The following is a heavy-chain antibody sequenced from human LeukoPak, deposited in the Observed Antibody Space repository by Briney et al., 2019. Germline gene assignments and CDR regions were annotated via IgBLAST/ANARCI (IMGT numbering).Heavy chain of an antibody. Sequence: GGSLRLSCAASGFTSSSYWMSWVRQAPGKGLEWVSAIGGSGSTIYYADSVKGRFTISRDNAKNSLYLQMNSLRAEDTAVYYCAELGITMIGGVWGKGTTVTISS. J-gene: IGHJ6*04. V-gene: IGHV3-48*04. D-gene: IGHD3-10*02. CDR2: IGGSGSTI. CDR1: GFTSSSYW. CDR3: AELGITMIGGV.